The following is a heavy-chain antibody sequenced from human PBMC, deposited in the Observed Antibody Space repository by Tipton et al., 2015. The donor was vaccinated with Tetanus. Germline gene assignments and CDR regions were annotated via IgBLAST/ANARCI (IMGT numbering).Heavy chain of an antibody. CDR2: INHSGST. CDR3: ASRGIAAAGEMFDP. J-gene: IGHJ5*02. Sequence: TLSLTCAVYGGSFSGYYWSWIRQPPGKGLEWIGEINHSGSTNYSPSLKSRVTISVDTSKNQFSLKLSSVTAADTAVYYCASRGIAAAGEMFDPWGQGTLVTVSS. CDR1: GGSFSGYY. V-gene: IGHV4-34*01. D-gene: IGHD6-13*01.